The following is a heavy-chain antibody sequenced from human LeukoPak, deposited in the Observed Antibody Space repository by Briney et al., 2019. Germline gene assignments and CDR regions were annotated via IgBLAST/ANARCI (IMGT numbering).Heavy chain of an antibody. CDR3: ARAGVPYCSSTSCHQSEYFQH. CDR1: GYTFTSYY. CDR2: INPSGGST. D-gene: IGHD2-2*01. Sequence: ASVKVSCKASGYTFTSYYMHWVRQAPGQGLEWMGIINPSGGSTSYAQKFQGRVTMTRDMSTSTVYMELSSLRSEDTAVYYCARAGVPYCSSTSCHQSEYFQHWGQGTLVTVSS. J-gene: IGHJ1*01. V-gene: IGHV1-46*01.